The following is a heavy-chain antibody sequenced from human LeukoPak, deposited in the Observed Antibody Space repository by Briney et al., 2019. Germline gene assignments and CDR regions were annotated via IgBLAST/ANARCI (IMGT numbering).Heavy chain of an antibody. V-gene: IGHV3-9*01. CDR3: AVIQGAFDI. CDR1: GFTFDDYA. CDR2: ISWNSGNT. Sequence: GGSLRLSCAASGFTFDDYAMHWVRHAPGKGLEWVSGISWNSGNTGYADSVKGRFTISRDNAKNSLYLLMNRLRAEDRALYYCAVIQGAFDIWGQGTMVTVSS. J-gene: IGHJ3*02.